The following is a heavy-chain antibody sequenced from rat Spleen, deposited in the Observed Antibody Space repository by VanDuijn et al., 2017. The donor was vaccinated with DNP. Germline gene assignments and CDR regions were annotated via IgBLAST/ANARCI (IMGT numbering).Heavy chain of an antibody. V-gene: IGHV2-30*01. CDR1: GFSLTSYH. Sequence: QVQLKESGPGLVQPSQTLSLTCTVSGFSLTSYHVHWVRQPPGKGLEWMGGIWGDGSTDYNSALKSRLSISRDTSKSQVFLEMTSLQTEDIGIYYCARGGNTPFDYWGQGVMVTVSS. J-gene: IGHJ2*01. D-gene: IGHD1-11*01. CDR2: IWGDGST. CDR3: ARGGNTPFDY.